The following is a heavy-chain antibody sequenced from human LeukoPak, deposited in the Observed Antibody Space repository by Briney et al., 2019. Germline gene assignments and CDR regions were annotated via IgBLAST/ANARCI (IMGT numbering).Heavy chain of an antibody. CDR3: ARGALPIYYDILTGYSYYYYMDV. V-gene: IGHV1-69*05. Sequence: ASVKVSCKASGGTFSSYAISWVRQAPGQGLEWMGGIIPIFGTTNYAQKFQGRVTITTDESTSTAYMELSSLRSEDTAVYYCARGALPIYYDILTGYSYYYYMDVWGKGTTVTVSS. J-gene: IGHJ6*03. CDR2: IIPIFGTT. D-gene: IGHD3-9*01. CDR1: GGTFSSYA.